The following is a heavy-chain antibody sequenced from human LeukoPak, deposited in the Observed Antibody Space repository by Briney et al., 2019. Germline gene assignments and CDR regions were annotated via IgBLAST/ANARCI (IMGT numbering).Heavy chain of an antibody. CDR1: GFTFSNYW. V-gene: IGHV3-7*01. CDR3: TRDEAAATN. J-gene: IGHJ4*02. Sequence: GGSLRLSCAGSGFTFSNYWMSWVRQAPGKGPEWVANIKQDGREKHYVDSVKGRFTISRDNAKSPPYLQMNSLRVEDTAVYYCTRDEAAATNWGQGTLVTVSS. CDR2: IKQDGREK. D-gene: IGHD6-13*01.